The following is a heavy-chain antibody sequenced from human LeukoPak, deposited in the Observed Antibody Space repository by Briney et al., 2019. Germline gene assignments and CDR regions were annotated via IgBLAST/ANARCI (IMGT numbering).Heavy chain of an antibody. J-gene: IGHJ4*02. CDR1: GGSISSSSYY. D-gene: IGHD3-10*01. V-gene: IGHV4-39*07. Sequence: SETLSLTCTVSGGSISSSSYYWGWIRQPPGKGLEWIGSIYYSGSTYYNPSLKSRVTISVDTSKNQFSLKLSSVTAADTAVYYCAREGSGSYYIGHEFDYWGQGTLVTVSS. CDR2: IYYSGST. CDR3: AREGSGSYYIGHEFDY.